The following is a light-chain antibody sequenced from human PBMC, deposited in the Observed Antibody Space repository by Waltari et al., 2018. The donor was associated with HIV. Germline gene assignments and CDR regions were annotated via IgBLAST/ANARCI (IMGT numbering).Light chain of an antibody. CDR3: GTWDSSLSGVV. V-gene: IGLV1-51*01. Sequence: QSVLTQPPSVSAAPGQKVTISCPGSGSNIGKNFVSCYKQLPGAAPKPLIYDNNKRPSGIPDRFSGSKSGTSATLGITGLQTGDEADYYCGTWDSSLSGVVFGGGTKLTVL. CDR2: DNN. CDR1: GSNIGKNF. J-gene: IGLJ2*01.